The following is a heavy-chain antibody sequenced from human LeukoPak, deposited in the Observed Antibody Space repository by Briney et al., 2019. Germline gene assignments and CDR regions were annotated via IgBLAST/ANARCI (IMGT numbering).Heavy chain of an antibody. D-gene: IGHD1-14*01. V-gene: IGHV4-34*01. CDR3: ARHGRPVGGIYYYYYGMDV. CDR1: GGSFSGYY. CDR2: INHSGST. J-gene: IGHJ6*02. Sequence: SETLSLTCAVYGGSFSGYYWSWIRQPPGKGLEWIGEINHSGSTNYNPSLKSRVTISVDTSKNQFSLKLSSVTAADTAVYYCARHGRPVGGIYYYYYGMDVWGQGTTVTVSS.